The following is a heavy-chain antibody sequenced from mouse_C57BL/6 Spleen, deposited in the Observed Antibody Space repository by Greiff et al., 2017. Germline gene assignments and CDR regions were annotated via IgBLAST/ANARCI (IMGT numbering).Heavy chain of an antibody. V-gene: IGHV1-80*01. J-gene: IGHJ4*01. CDR3: ARSEGYGYDEDYAMDY. CDR1: GYAFSSYW. Sequence: VQLVESGAELVKPGASVKISCKASGYAFSSYWMNWVKQRPGKGLEWIGQIYPGDGDTNYNGKFKGKATLTADKSSSTAYMQLSSLTSEDSAVYFCARSEGYGYDEDYAMDYWGQGTSVTVSS. CDR2: IYPGDGDT. D-gene: IGHD2-2*01.